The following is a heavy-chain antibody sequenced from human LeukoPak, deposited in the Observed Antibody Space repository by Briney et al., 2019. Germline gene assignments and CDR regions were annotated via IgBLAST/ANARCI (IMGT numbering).Heavy chain of an antibody. V-gene: IGHV4-39*07. Sequence: SETLSLTCTVSGGSISSSSYYWGWIRQPPGKGLEWIGSIYYSGSTYYNPSLKSRVTISVDTSKNQFSLKLSSVTAADTAVYYCARARVEEQWLVPYYYYYHMDVWGKGTTVTVSS. D-gene: IGHD6-19*01. CDR3: ARARVEEQWLVPYYYYYHMDV. CDR2: IYYSGST. J-gene: IGHJ6*03. CDR1: GGSISSSSYY.